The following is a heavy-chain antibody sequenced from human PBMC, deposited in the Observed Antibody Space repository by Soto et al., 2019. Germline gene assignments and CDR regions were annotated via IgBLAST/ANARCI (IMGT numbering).Heavy chain of an antibody. D-gene: IGHD1-26*01. Sequence: QVPLVQSGAEVKKPGASVKVSCKASGYTFTSYGISWVRQAPGQGLEWMGWISAYNGNTNYAQKLQGRVTMTTDTSTSTAYMELRSLRSDDTAVYYCAREGSGSYSSTYYYYGMDVWGQGTTVTVSS. V-gene: IGHV1-18*04. J-gene: IGHJ6*02. CDR1: GYTFTSYG. CDR2: ISAYNGNT. CDR3: AREGSGSYSSTYYYYGMDV.